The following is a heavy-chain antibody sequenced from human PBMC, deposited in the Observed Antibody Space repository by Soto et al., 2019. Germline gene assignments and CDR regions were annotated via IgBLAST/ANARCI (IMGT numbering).Heavy chain of an antibody. CDR3: ARSDCYDCNWLDP. J-gene: IGHJ5*02. Sequence: QVQLEQSGAEVKTPGASVKVSCKASGYAFGSYDMNWVRQAPGQGLEWMAWMNTNSGITNYAQKCQGRLTMTRDTALSLAHMEVSGLRNEDSSVYCCARSDCYDCNWLDPWGQGTLVLVSA. D-gene: IGHD2-21*01. CDR2: MNTNSGIT. V-gene: IGHV1-8*01. CDR1: GYAFGSYD.